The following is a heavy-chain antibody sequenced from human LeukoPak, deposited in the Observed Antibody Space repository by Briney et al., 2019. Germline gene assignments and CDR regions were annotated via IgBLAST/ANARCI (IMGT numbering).Heavy chain of an antibody. CDR1: GGSISSYY. V-gene: IGHV4-59*08. D-gene: IGHD5-24*01. J-gene: IGHJ4*02. CDR3: ASSRDGYIDY. CDR2: IYYSGST. Sequence: SETLSLTCTVSGGSISSYYWSWIRQPPGKGLEWIGYIYYSGSTNYNPSLKSRVTISVDTSKNQFSLELSSVTAADTAVYYCASSRDGYIDYWGQGTLVTVSS.